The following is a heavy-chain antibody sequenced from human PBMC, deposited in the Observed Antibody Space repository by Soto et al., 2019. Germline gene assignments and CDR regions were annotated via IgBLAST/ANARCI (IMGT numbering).Heavy chain of an antibody. V-gene: IGHV3-23*01. CDR1: GFTFSSSA. Sequence: GGSLRLSSAASGFTFSSSAMSWVRQAPGKGLEWVSAISGSGGSTYYADSVKGRFTISRDNSKNTLYLQMNSLRAEDTAVYYCVKGKVGRFFEWLLGYWGQGTLVTVSA. J-gene: IGHJ4*02. CDR2: ISGSGGST. CDR3: VKGKVGRFFEWLLGY. D-gene: IGHD3-3*01.